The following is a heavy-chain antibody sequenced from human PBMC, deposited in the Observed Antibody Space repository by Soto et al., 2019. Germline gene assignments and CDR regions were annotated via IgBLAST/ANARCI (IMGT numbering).Heavy chain of an antibody. Sequence: QVQLVQSGAEVKKPGSSVKVSCKASGGTFSSYAISWVRQAPGQGLEWMGGIIPIFGTANYAQKFQGRVTITAVESTSTAYMELRSLRSEDTAVYYCARKGYCIRTSCYADMGWFDPWGQGTLVTVSS. D-gene: IGHD2-2*01. CDR3: ARKGYCIRTSCYADMGWFDP. J-gene: IGHJ5*02. V-gene: IGHV1-69*12. CDR1: GGTFSSYA. CDR2: IIPIFGTA.